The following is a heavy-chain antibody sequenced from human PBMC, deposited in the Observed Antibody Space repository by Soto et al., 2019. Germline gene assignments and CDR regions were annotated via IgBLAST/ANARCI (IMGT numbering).Heavy chain of an antibody. Sequence: PGGSLRLSCAASGFTVSSNYMSWVRQAPGKGLEWVSVIYSGGSTYYADSVKGRFTISSDNSKNTLYLQMNSLRAEDTAVYYCARDDSYGRYDAFDIWGQGTMVTVSS. CDR2: IYSGGST. CDR3: ARDDSYGRYDAFDI. V-gene: IGHV3-53*01. CDR1: GFTVSSNY. D-gene: IGHD5-18*01. J-gene: IGHJ3*02.